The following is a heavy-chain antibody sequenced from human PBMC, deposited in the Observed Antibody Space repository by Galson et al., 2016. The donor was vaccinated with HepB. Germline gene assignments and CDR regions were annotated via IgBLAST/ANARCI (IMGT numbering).Heavy chain of an antibody. V-gene: IGHV3-23*01. CDR1: GFTFSSYA. CDR3: ARGMYYYDSSGYPGPFDY. D-gene: IGHD3-22*01. Sequence: SLRLSCAASGFTFSSYAMSWVRQAPGKGLEWVSAISGGGGSTFYADSVKGRFTISRDNSKNTVYLQMNSLRAEDTAVYYCARGMYYYDSSGYPGPFDYWGQGTLVTVSS. CDR2: ISGGGGST. J-gene: IGHJ4*02.